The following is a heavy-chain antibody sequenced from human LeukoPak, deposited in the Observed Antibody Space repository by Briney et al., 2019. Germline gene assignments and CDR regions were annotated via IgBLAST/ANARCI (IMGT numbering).Heavy chain of an antibody. CDR1: GFTFSSYA. Sequence: GGSLRLPCAASGFTFSSYAMSWVRQAPGKGLEWVSAISGSGGSTYYADSVKGRFTISRDNSKNTLYLQMNSLRAEDTAVYHCAKEKSSCGWYFHFDYWGQGTLVTVSS. CDR3: AKEKSSCGWYFHFDY. D-gene: IGHD6-19*01. CDR2: ISGSGGST. V-gene: IGHV3-23*01. J-gene: IGHJ4*02.